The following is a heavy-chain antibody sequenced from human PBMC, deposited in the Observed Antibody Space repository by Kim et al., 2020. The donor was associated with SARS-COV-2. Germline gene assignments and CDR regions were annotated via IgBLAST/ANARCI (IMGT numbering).Heavy chain of an antibody. V-gene: IGHV5-51*01. J-gene: IGHJ6*02. CDR2: IFPGDSHT. CDR1: GYSFASYW. Sequence: GSLKISCKGSGYSFASYWIGWVRQMPGKGLEWMGIIFPGDSHTKYGPSFQGRVTISADKSLSTVYLHWTSLKASDSAIYYCARHASPPLYFDMDIWGQGTAVTVSS. CDR3: ARHASPPLYFDMDI.